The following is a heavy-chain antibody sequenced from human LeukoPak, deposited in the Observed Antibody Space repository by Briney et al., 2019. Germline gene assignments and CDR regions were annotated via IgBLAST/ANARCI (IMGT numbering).Heavy chain of an antibody. CDR2: ISYDGSNK. J-gene: IGHJ4*02. CDR3: ARDGTLEVYANAMAYYFDY. V-gene: IGHV3-30*03. CDR1: GITFRNYG. Sequence: PGGSLRLSCVVSGITFRNYGMHWVRQAPGKGLEWVAVISYDGSNKYYADSVKGRFTISRDNSKNTLYLQMNSLRAEDTAVYYCARDGTLEVYANAMAYYFDYWGQGTLVTVSS. D-gene: IGHD2-8*01.